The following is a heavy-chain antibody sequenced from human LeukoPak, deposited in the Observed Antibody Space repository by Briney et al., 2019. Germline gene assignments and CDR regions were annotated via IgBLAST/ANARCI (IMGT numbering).Heavy chain of an antibody. V-gene: IGHV4-59*10. Sequence: SETLSLTCTVSGVSISSYYWSWLRQPAGKGLEWVGRIYTSGSTNYNPSLKSRVTMSVDTSKNQFSLKLSSVTAADTAVYYCARYRSSYYFDYWGQGTLVTVSS. CDR1: GVSISSYY. CDR2: IYTSGST. CDR3: ARYRSSYYFDY. D-gene: IGHD6-13*01. J-gene: IGHJ4*02.